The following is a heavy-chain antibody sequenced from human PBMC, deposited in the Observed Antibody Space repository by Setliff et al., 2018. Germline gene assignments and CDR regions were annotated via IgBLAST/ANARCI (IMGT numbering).Heavy chain of an antibody. Sequence: GASVKVSCTTSGGTFSDNAMSWVRQAPGQGPEWMGGIIATVGGVSYAQKFQGRVTITADESTTTVYMELSSLTSEDTAMYYCARDPRDVYRRGGDCWGPGTLVTVSS. CDR1: GGTFSDNA. V-gene: IGHV1-69*13. J-gene: IGHJ4*02. CDR3: ARDPRDVYRRGGDC. D-gene: IGHD4-4*01. CDR2: IIATVGGV.